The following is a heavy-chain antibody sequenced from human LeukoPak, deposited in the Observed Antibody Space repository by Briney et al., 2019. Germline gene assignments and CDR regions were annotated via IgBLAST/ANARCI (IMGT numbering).Heavy chain of an antibody. J-gene: IGHJ4*02. D-gene: IGHD5-18*01. CDR2: IYTSGST. CDR3: ARDRLDTAMVTPFDY. CDR1: GGSISSYY. V-gene: IGHV4-4*07. Sequence: SETLSLTCTVSGGSISSYYWSWIRQPAGTGLEWIGRIYTSGSTNYNPSLKSRVTMSVDTPKNQFSPKLSSVTAADTAVYYCARDRLDTAMVTPFDYWGQGTLVTVSS.